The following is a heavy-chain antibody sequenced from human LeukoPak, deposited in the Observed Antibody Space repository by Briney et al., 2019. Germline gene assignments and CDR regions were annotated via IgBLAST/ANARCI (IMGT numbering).Heavy chain of an antibody. D-gene: IGHD6-13*01. CDR2: ISTDARTI. V-gene: IGHV3-74*01. Sequence: GSLRLSCAASGFAFSTNWMHWVRPAPGKGLVWVSHISTDARTITYADFVKGRFTISRDNAKNTLYLQMNSLRAEDTALYYCVRGQATAWGLDYWGQGTLVTVSS. CDR3: VRGQATAWGLDY. CDR1: GFAFSTNW. J-gene: IGHJ4*02.